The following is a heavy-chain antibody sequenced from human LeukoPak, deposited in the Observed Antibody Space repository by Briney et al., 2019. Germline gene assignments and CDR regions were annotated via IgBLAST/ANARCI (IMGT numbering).Heavy chain of an antibody. Sequence: GRSLRLSCAASGFTFDDYAMHWVRQAPGKGLEWVSGISWNSGSIGYADSVKGRFTISRDNAKNSLYPQMNSLRAEDTALYYCAKDGGSVSHPYYYYYGMDVWGQGTTVTVSS. CDR2: ISWNSGSI. CDR1: GFTFDDYA. V-gene: IGHV3-9*01. D-gene: IGHD1-26*01. J-gene: IGHJ6*02. CDR3: AKDGGSVSHPYYYYYGMDV.